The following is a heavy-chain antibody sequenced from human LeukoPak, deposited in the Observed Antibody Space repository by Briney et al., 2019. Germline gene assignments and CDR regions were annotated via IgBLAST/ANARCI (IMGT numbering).Heavy chain of an antibody. J-gene: IGHJ4*02. CDR3: ARAKTYDSSGYSLDY. D-gene: IGHD3-22*01. Sequence: GESLQISCKGSGYSFTSYWIGWVRQLPGKGLEWMGIIYPGDSDTRYSPSFQGQVTISADKSISTAYLQWSSLKASDTAMYYCARAKTYDSSGYSLDYWGQGTLVTVSS. V-gene: IGHV5-51*01. CDR2: IYPGDSDT. CDR1: GYSFTSYW.